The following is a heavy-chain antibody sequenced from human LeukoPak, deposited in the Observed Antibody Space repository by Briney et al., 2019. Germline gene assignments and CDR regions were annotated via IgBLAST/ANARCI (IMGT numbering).Heavy chain of an antibody. Sequence: GGSLRLSCAASGFTVSSNYMSWVRQAPGRGLEWVSVIYSGGSTYYADSVKGRFTISRDNSKNTLYLQMNSLRAEDTAVYYCARCAHIGITIFGVVPGAFDIWGQGTMVTVSS. CDR2: IYSGGST. V-gene: IGHV3-53*01. J-gene: IGHJ3*02. D-gene: IGHD3-3*01. CDR3: ARCAHIGITIFGVVPGAFDI. CDR1: GFTVSSNY.